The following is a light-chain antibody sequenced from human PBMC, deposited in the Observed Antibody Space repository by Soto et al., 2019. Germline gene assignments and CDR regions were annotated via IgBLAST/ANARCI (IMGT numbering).Light chain of an antibody. CDR2: AAS. CDR3: QQANSFPLT. CDR1: QGISSW. Sequence: DIQMTQSPSAVSAAVGDRVTITGRACQGISSWLAWYQQKPGKAPKLLIYAASSWQSGVPSRFSGSGPGTDFTLAISSLQPEEIATYDCQQANSFPLTCGGGTKVEIK. V-gene: IGKV1-12*01. J-gene: IGKJ4*01.